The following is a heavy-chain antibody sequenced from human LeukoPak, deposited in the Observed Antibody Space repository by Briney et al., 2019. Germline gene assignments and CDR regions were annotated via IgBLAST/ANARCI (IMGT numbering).Heavy chain of an antibody. CDR3: ARGGYSSSWYHDS. J-gene: IGHJ4*02. CDR2: ISSSSSYM. D-gene: IGHD6-13*01. V-gene: IGHV3-21*01. CDR1: GFTFSSYS. Sequence: GGSLRLSCAASGFTFSSYSMNWVRQAPGKGLEWVSSISSSSSYMYYADSAKGRFTISRDNAKNSLYMQVNSLRAEDTAVYYCARGGYSSSWYHDSWGQGTLVTVSS.